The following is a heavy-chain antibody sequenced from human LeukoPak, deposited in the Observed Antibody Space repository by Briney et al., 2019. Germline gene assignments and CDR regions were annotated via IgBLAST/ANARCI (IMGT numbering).Heavy chain of an antibody. CDR1: GFTFDDYV. V-gene: IGHV3-9*01. J-gene: IGHJ5*02. CDR2: ISWNIATI. D-gene: IGHD3-10*01. CDR3: AKGAYGSGSYYENWFDP. Sequence: GGSLRLSCAASGFTFDDYVMHWVRQVPGKGLEWVSGISWNIATIGYADSVKGRFTISRDNAKNSLYLQMNSLRAEDTALYYCAKGAYGSGSYYENWFDPWGQGTLVTVSS.